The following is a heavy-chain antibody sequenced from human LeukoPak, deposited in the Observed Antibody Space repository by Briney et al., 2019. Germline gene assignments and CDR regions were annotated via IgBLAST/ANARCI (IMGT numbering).Heavy chain of an antibody. D-gene: IGHD3-10*01. V-gene: IGHV1-69*04. CDR3: ARARSLGEDGPSPGMGV. CDR1: GGTFSSYA. J-gene: IGHJ6*02. CDR2: IIPIFGIA. Sequence: ASVKVSCKASGGTFSSYAISWVRQAPGQGLEWMGRIIPIFGIANHAQKFQGRVTITADKSTSTAYMELSSLRSEDTAVYYCARARSLGEDGPSPGMGVWGQGTTVTVSS.